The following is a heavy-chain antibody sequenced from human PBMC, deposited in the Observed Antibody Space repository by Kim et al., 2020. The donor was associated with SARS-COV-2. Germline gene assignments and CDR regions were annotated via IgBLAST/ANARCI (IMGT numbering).Heavy chain of an antibody. Sequence: SETLSLTCTVSGYSISSGYYWGWIRQPPGKGLEWIGSIYHSGSTYYNPSLKSRVTISVDTSKNQFSLKLSSVTAADTAVYYCARNSTMVRGVIKFYGNW. CDR3: ARNSTMVRGVIKFYGNW. J-gene: IGHJ5*01. CDR1: GYSISSGYY. D-gene: IGHD3-10*01. V-gene: IGHV4-38-2*02. CDR2: IYHSGST.